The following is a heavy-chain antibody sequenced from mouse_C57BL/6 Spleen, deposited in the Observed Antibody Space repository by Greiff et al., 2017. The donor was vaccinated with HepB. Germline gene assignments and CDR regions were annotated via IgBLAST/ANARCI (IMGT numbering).Heavy chain of an antibody. V-gene: IGHV5-6*01. CDR3: ARDRNGYSAWFAY. Sequence: EVKLVESGGDLVKPGGSLKLSCAASGFTFSSYGMSWVRQTPDKRLEWVATICSGGSYTSYPDSVKGRFTISRDNAKNTLYLQMSRLKSEDTAIYYCARDRNGYSAWFAYWGQGTLVTVSA. J-gene: IGHJ3*01. D-gene: IGHD2-3*01. CDR1: GFTFSSYG. CDR2: ICSGGSYT.